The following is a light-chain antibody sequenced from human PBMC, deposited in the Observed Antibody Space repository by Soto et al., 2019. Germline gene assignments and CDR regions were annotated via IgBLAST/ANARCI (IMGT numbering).Light chain of an antibody. Sequence: DIQMTQSPSSLSASVGDRVTITCRASQGISNYLAWYQQKPGKVPELLIYAASTLQSGVPSRFSGSGSGTEFTLTISSLQADDFATYYCQQYHTDWTFGQGTKVDIK. CDR1: QGISNY. J-gene: IGKJ1*01. V-gene: IGKV1-27*01. CDR2: AAS. CDR3: QQYHTDWT.